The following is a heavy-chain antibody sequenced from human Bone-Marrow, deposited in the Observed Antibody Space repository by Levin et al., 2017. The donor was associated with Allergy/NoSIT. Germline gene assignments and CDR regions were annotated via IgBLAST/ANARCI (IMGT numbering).Heavy chain of an antibody. CDR2: ITSSGDST. D-gene: IGHD3-22*01. CDR3: AGEHSRGYYDSSGYSGDH. J-gene: IGHJ4*02. CDR1: GFTFRHYI. Sequence: GGSLRLSCVASGFTFRHYIMNWVRQAPGKGLEWVSCITSSGDSTYYADSAKGRSTISRDNAKNPLYLQLNRLRDMDTAMYYCAGEHSRGYYDSSGYSGDHWGQGTLVTVSS. V-gene: IGHV3-48*02.